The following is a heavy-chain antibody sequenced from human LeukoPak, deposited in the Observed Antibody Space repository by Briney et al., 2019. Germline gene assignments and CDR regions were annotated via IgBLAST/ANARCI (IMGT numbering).Heavy chain of an antibody. CDR3: VRGRLWFGGLSFDI. V-gene: IGHV4-59*01. Sequence: SETLSLTCTVSGGSISSYYWTWIRQPPGKGLEWIGYIYYSGSTNYNPSLKSRVTISVDTSKNQFSLKLTSVTAADTAVYYCVRGRLWFGGLSFDIWGQGTMVTVSS. CDR2: IYYSGST. CDR1: GGSISSYY. D-gene: IGHD3-10*01. J-gene: IGHJ3*02.